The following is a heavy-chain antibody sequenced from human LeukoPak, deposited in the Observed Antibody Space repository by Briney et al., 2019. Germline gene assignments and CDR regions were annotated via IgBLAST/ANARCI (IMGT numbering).Heavy chain of an antibody. CDR3: ARPPGFSTSFWD. Sequence: SETLSLTCTVSGGSISGTSYCWGWIRQPPGKGPEWIGSIHYSGRTYYKPSLKSRVTISVDTSKNQFSLKLTSVTSADTAVYYCARPPGFSTSFWDWGQGTLVTVSS. CDR1: GGSISGTSYC. V-gene: IGHV4-39*01. J-gene: IGHJ4*02. D-gene: IGHD2-2*01. CDR2: IHYSGRT.